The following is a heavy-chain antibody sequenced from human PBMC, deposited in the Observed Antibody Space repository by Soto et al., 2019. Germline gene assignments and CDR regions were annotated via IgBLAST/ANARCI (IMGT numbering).Heavy chain of an antibody. D-gene: IGHD2-8*01. J-gene: IGHJ6*03. V-gene: IGHV3-30*18. CDR3: AKGYCTNGVCPWAYMDV. CDR1: GFTFSSYG. CDR2: ISYDGSNK. Sequence: GGSLRLSCAASGFTFSSYGMHWVRQAPGKGLEWVAVISYDGSNKYYADSVKGRFTISRDNSKNTLYLQMNSLRAEDTAVYYCAKGYCTNGVCPWAYMDVWGKGTTVTVSS.